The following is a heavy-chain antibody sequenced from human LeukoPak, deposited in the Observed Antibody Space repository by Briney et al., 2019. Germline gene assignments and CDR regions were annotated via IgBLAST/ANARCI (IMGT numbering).Heavy chain of an antibody. CDR2: VRGSGGDT. Sequence: GGSLRLSCTASGFIFSNYAMSWVRQAPGKGLEWVSEVRGSGGDTYYADSVKGRFTISRDNSKKMLYLQMSSLRAEDTAVYYCANLGANKRISGDYWGQGTLVTVSS. CDR3: ANLGANKRISGDY. J-gene: IGHJ4*02. V-gene: IGHV3-23*01. D-gene: IGHD1-14*01. CDR1: GFIFSNYA.